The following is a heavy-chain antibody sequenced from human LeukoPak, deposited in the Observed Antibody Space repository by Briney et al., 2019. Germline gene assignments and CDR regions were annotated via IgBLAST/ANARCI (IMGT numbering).Heavy chain of an antibody. CDR2: INHSGST. CDR3: ARVVGRMITFGGVIGFDY. V-gene: IGHV4-39*07. Sequence: SETLSLTCTVSGGSISSGGYYWSWIRQPPGKGLEWIGEINHSGSTNYNPSLKSRVTISVDTSKNQFSLKLSSVTAADTAVYYCARVVGRMITFGGVIGFDYWGQGTLVTVSS. CDR1: GGSISSGGYY. D-gene: IGHD3-16*02. J-gene: IGHJ4*02.